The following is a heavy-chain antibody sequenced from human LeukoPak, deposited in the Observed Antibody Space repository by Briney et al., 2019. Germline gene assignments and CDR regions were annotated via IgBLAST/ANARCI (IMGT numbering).Heavy chain of an antibody. Sequence: PGGSLRLSCAASGFTFSSYAMHWVRQAPGKGLEWVAVISYDGSNKYYADSVKGRFTISRDNSKNTLYLQMNSLRAEDTAVYYCARELRHYYDSSGYDYWGQGTLVTVSS. D-gene: IGHD3-22*01. CDR1: GFTFSSYA. CDR3: ARELRHYYDSSGYDY. CDR2: ISYDGSNK. V-gene: IGHV3-30-3*01. J-gene: IGHJ4*02.